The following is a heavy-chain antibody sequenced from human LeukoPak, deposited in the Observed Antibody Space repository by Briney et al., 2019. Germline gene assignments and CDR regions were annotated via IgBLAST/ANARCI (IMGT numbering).Heavy chain of an antibody. CDR1: GFTFRSYS. D-gene: IGHD6-6*01. J-gene: IGHJ4*02. CDR2: ISRSTNSI. Sequence: PGGSLRLSCEASGFTFRSYSMNWVRQAPGKGLEWISYISRSTNSISYADSVKGRFTISRDNAKNSLFLQVNNLRDEDTAVYFCVRDRRRSSLSLDYWGQGTLVTVSS. CDR3: VRDRRRSSLSLDY. V-gene: IGHV3-48*02.